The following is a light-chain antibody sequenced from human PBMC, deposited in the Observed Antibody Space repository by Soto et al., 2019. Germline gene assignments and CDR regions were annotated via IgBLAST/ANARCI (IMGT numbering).Light chain of an antibody. Sequence: DIVMTQSPDSLAVSLGERATINCKSGHSVLYSSNNKNYLAWYQQKPGQPPKLLIYWASTRESGVPDRFSGSGSATDFTLTISSLQAEDVAVYYCQQYDSLPLAFGGGTKVEIK. CDR3: QQYDSLPLA. J-gene: IGKJ4*01. V-gene: IGKV4-1*01. CDR1: HSVLYSSNNKNY. CDR2: WAS.